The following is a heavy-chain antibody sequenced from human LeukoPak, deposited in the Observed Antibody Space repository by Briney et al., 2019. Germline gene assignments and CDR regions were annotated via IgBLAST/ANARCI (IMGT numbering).Heavy chain of an antibody. CDR2: LNGTGGNT. V-gene: IGHV3-23*01. Sequence: GGSLRLSCAASAFTFSSYAMSWVRQAPGEGLEWVSTLNGTGGNTDYADSVKGRFTISRDNSKNTLYLHMNSLRAEDTAVYYCAKEGCSSTSCYPFDYWGQGTLVTVSS. CDR3: AKEGCSSTSCYPFDY. J-gene: IGHJ4*02. D-gene: IGHD2-2*01. CDR1: AFTFSSYA.